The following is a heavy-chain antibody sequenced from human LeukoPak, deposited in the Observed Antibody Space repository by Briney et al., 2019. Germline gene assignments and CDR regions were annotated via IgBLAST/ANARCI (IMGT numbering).Heavy chain of an antibody. Sequence: GGSLRLSCAASGFTFSNYWMSWVRQAPGKGLEWVANIKQDGSEKHYVDSVKGRFTISRDNAKNSLYLQMNSLRADDTAVYYCARGGRAYGDWGQGTLVTVSS. V-gene: IGHV3-7*04. CDR3: ARGGRAYGD. J-gene: IGHJ4*02. CDR1: GFTFSNYW. D-gene: IGHD3-16*01. CDR2: IKQDGSEK.